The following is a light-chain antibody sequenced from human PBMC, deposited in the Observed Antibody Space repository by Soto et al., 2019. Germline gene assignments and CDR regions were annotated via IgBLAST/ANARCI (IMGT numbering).Light chain of an antibody. V-gene: IGKV3-20*01. CDR2: GAS. Sequence: EIVLTQSPGTLSLSPGERATLSCRASQSVSSSYLAWYQQKPGQAPRLHIYGASSRASSIRDRFSGSGSGADFTLTISSREPVDFAGYYCQQYCSSPTWPFGQGAKLHIK. CDR1: QSVSSSY. CDR3: QQYCSSPTWP. J-gene: IGKJ1*01.